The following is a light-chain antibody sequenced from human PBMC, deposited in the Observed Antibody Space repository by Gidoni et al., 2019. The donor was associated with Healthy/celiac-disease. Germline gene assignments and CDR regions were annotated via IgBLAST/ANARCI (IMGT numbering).Light chain of an antibody. J-gene: IGKJ1*01. CDR3: QQYYSTPGT. Sequence: VSLGERATINCKSSQSVLYSSNNKNYLAWYQQKPGQPPKLLIYWASTRESGVPDRFSGSGSGTDFTLTISSLQAEDVAVYYCQQYYSTPGTFGQGTKVEIK. CDR1: QSVLYSSNNKNY. V-gene: IGKV4-1*01. CDR2: WAS.